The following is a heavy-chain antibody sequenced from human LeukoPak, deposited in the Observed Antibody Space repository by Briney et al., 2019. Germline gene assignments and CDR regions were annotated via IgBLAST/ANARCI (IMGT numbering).Heavy chain of an antibody. CDR3: VPELDAFDI. V-gene: IGHV1-2*06. CDR1: GYTLTDYY. J-gene: IGHJ3*02. D-gene: IGHD1-26*01. Sequence: GASVKVSCKASGYTLTDYYMHWVRQAPGQGLEWMGRINPNSGGTNYAQKFQGRVTITRDTSISTAYMELSRLRSDDTAVYYCVPELDAFDIWGQGTMVTVSS. CDR2: INPNSGGT.